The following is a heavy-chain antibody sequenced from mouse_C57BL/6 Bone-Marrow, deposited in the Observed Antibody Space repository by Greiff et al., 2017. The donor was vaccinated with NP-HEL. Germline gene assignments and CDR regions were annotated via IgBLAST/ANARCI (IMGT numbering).Heavy chain of an antibody. CDR1: GYTFTDYN. D-gene: IGHD2-5*01. CDR3: AGWSYYSNHWYFDV. J-gene: IGHJ1*03. V-gene: IGHV1-18*01. Sequence: EVQLQQSGPELVKPGASVKIPCKASGYTFTDYNMDWVKQSHGKSLEWIGDINPNNGGTIYNQKFKGKATLTVDKSSSTAYMELRSLTSEDTAVYYCAGWSYYSNHWYFDVWGTGTTVTVSA. CDR2: INPNNGGT.